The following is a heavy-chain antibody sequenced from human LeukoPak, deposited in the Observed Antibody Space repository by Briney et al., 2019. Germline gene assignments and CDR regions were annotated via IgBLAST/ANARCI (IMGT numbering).Heavy chain of an antibody. CDR1: GFIFRHYA. CDR2: ISGSGDST. V-gene: IGHV3-23*01. D-gene: IGHD6-13*01. CDR3: ASLTRSSSWLLFDY. Sequence: SGGSLRLSCSASGFIFRHYAVNWVRQSPGKGLEWVSGISGSGDSTYYADSVKGRFTVSRDNSKNTLYLQMNSLTAADTAVYFCASLTRSSSWLLFDYWGQGTLVTVSS. J-gene: IGHJ4*02.